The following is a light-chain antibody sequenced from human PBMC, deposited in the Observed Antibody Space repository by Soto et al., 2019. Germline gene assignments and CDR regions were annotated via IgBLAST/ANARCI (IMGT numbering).Light chain of an antibody. CDR2: HGS. J-gene: IGKJ2*01. CDR1: QTISRNY. Sequence: IVLTQSPGTLSLSPGERVTLSCRASQTISRNYLAWYQQKPGLAPRLIMYHGSRRAAGTPDRFSGSGSGTDFSLTISRLEPEDFAVYYCQQYGDSPYTFGQGTKLQIK. CDR3: QQYGDSPYT. V-gene: IGKV3-20*01.